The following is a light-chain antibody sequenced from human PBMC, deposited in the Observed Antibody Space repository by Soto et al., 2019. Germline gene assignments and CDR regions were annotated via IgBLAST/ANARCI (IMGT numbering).Light chain of an antibody. V-gene: IGKV3-11*01. Sequence: EIVLTQSPATLSFSPGERATLSCRASQSVSSDLAWYQQKPGQAPRLLIYDASNRATGIPARFIGSGSGTDFTLTIISLQPEDFSVYYCQQRSNWPRLTFGGGTKVEIK. CDR1: QSVSSD. J-gene: IGKJ4*01. CDR2: DAS. CDR3: QQRSNWPRLT.